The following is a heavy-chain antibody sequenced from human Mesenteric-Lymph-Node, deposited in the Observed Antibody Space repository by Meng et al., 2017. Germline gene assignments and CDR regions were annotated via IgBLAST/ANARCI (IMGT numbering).Heavy chain of an antibody. Sequence: QLPLRGPGTGRGEASRTLARSCTAAGGSLYNRDYSWDWFRQPPGKGLEWIGSVRYSGTAYYNPSLTSRVTISVDTSKNQFSLNLSSVTAADTAVYYCARVGQWLPIDYWGQGTLVTVSS. D-gene: IGHD6-19*01. CDR3: ARVGQWLPIDY. CDR2: VRYSGTA. V-gene: IGHV4-39*07. J-gene: IGHJ4*02. CDR1: GGSLYNRDYS.